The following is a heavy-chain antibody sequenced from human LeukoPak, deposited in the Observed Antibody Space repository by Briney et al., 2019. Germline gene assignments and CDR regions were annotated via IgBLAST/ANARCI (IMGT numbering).Heavy chain of an antibody. V-gene: IGHV4-38-2*02. J-gene: IGHJ4*02. D-gene: IGHD3-22*01. CDR2: IYHTGIT. CDR1: GYSINSGYY. Sequence: SETLSLTCTVSGYSINSGYYWSWIRQPPGKGLEWVGIIYHTGITYYNPSLRSRVTMSVDTSKNHFSLRLSSVTAADTAVYYCASESSGYTGGWVDYWGQGTLVTVAS. CDR3: ASESSGYTGGWVDY.